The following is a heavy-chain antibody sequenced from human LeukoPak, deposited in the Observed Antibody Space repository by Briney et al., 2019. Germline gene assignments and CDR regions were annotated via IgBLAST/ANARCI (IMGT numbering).Heavy chain of an antibody. D-gene: IGHD1-1*01. CDR2: ISAGGETT. CDR1: RFRFSTFP. V-gene: IGHV3-23*01. J-gene: IGHJ3*02. Sequence: GGSLRLSCAASRFRFSTFPMGWVRQAPGKGLEWLPGISAGGETTFYADSVRGRLTISRDNSKNTLYLQMNSLRADDTAVYYCAKSLLTTATGTGRAFDIWGQGTMVTVSS. CDR3: AKSLLTTATGTGRAFDI.